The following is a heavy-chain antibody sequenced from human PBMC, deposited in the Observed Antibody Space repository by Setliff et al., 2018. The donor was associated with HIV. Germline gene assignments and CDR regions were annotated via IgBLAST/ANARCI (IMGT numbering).Heavy chain of an antibody. CDR3: ARPSYSYCSNHNCYTGATIDHFDF. V-gene: IGHV3-21*01. J-gene: IGHJ4*02. D-gene: IGHD2-2*02. Sequence: GESLKISCAASGFTFSGFWMSWVRQAPGKGLEWVSSISANNKYIHYADSVKGRFTISRDTSENSVYLQMTNLRAEDTAVYYCARPSYSYCSNHNCYTGATIDHFDFWGQGTLVTVSS. CDR1: GFTFSGFW. CDR2: ISANNKYI.